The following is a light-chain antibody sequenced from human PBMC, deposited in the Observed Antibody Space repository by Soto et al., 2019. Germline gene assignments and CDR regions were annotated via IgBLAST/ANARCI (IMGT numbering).Light chain of an antibody. CDR3: QQSYSTPPT. CDR2: AAS. Sequence: DIQMTQSPSSLSASGGDRVTITCRASQSISSYLNWYQQKPGKAPKLLIYAASSLQSGVPSMFSGSGSGTEFTLTISSLQPEDFATYYCQQSYSTPPTFGQGTKREIK. V-gene: IGKV1-39*01. CDR1: QSISSY. J-gene: IGKJ2*01.